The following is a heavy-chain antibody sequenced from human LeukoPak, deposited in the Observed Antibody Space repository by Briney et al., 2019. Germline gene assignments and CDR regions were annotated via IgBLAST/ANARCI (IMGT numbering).Heavy chain of an antibody. Sequence: GGSLRVSCAASGFGFSVYSMNWVRQAPGKGLEWISYISGSSSVTYYADSVRGRFTISRGNAKNSLDLEMSNLRADDTAVYYCARHLGVGGSGVDYWGQGALVTVSS. CDR1: GFGFSVYS. CDR3: ARHLGVGGSGVDY. J-gene: IGHJ4*02. V-gene: IGHV3-48*01. D-gene: IGHD6-19*01. CDR2: ISGSSSVT.